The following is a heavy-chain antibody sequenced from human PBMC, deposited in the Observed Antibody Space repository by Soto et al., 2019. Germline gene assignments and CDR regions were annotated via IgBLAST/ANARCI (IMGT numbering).Heavy chain of an antibody. Sequence: SETLSLTCAVYGGSFSGYYWSWIRQPPGKGLEWIGEINHSGSTNYNPSLKSRVTISVDTSKNQFSLKLSSVTAADTAVYYCARTRRYYYGMDVWGQGTTVTVSS. CDR3: ARTRRYYYGMDV. CDR2: INHSGST. V-gene: IGHV4-34*01. CDR1: GGSFSGYY. J-gene: IGHJ6*02.